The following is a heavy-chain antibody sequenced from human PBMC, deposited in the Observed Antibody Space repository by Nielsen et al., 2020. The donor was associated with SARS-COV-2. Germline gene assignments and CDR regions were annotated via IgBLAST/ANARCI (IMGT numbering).Heavy chain of an antibody. Sequence: GGSLRLSCAASGFTFSDYYMSWIRQAPGKGLEWVSYISSSSSYTNYADSVKGRFTISRDNAKNSLYLQMNSLRAEDTAVYYCARDDSYYDFWSGYYTYWFDPWGQGTLVTVSS. CDR2: ISSSSSYT. CDR1: GFTFSDYY. D-gene: IGHD3-3*01. J-gene: IGHJ5*02. V-gene: IGHV3-11*05. CDR3: ARDDSYYDFWSGYYTYWFDP.